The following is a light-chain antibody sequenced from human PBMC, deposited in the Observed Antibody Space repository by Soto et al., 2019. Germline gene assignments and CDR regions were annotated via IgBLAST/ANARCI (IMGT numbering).Light chain of an antibody. Sequence: IVVTPSPATLYMSPGERATLSCRASQSLNRDLAWYQQKPGQSPRLLIFGASIRATGIPARFSGSGSGTEFTLTIGSLQSEDCALYYCQQYNNWPGTFGQGTKVDI. V-gene: IGKV3-15*01. J-gene: IGKJ1*01. CDR3: QQYNNWPGT. CDR2: GAS. CDR1: QSLNRD.